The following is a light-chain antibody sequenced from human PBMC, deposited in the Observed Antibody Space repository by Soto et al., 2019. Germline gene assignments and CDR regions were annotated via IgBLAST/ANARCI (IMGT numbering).Light chain of an antibody. Sequence: EIVLTQSPDTLSLSPGQRATLSCRASQSVSSGYLAWYQQKPGQAPRLLVYGASSRATGIPDRFSGSGSGTVFSLTISRLEPEDFAVYYCQQYGSSPPYTFGQGTKLEIK. CDR1: QSVSSGY. J-gene: IGKJ2*01. V-gene: IGKV3-20*01. CDR3: QQYGSSPPYT. CDR2: GAS.